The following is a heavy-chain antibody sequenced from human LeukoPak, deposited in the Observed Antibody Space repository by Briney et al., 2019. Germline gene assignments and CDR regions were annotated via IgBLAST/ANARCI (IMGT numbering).Heavy chain of an antibody. CDR3: ARVEGGRHQLLLSRRYNWFDP. D-gene: IGHD2-2*01. V-gene: IGHV1-69*05. Sequence: SVKVSCKASGGTFSSYAISWVRQAPGQGHEWMGGIIPIFGTANYAQKFKGRVAITTDESTSTAYLELRSLRSDDAAVYYCARVEGGRHQLLLSRRYNWFDPWGQGTLLSVSS. CDR2: IIPIFGTA. CDR1: GGTFSSYA. J-gene: IGHJ5*02.